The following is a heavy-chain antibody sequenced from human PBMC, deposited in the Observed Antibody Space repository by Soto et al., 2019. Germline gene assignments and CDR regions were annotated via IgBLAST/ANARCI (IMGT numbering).Heavy chain of an antibody. V-gene: IGHV1-18*01. CDR2: ISAYNGNT. CDR1: GYVFTGYG. D-gene: IGHD4-17*01. CDR3: ARPSGDYGDYGSSLAY. J-gene: IGHJ4*02. Sequence: QVQLVQSGAEVKKPGASVKVYCKASGYVFTGYGISWVRQAPGQGLEWMAWISAYNGNTKYAQTFQGRVTMTTDASKSTGYLALSSLRSDETSVYHCARPSGDYGDYGSSLAYSGQGTLVTVAS.